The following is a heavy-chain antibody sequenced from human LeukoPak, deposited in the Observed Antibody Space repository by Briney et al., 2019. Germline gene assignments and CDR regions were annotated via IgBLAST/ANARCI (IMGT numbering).Heavy chain of an antibody. Sequence: QPGRSLRLSCAASGFTFSSYGMHWVRQAPGKGLEWVAVISYDGSNKYYADSVKGRFTISRDNSKNTLYLQMNSLRAEDTAVYYCARETRGFDYWGQGTLVTVSS. CDR2: ISYDGSNK. V-gene: IGHV3-30*03. CDR3: ARETRGFDY. D-gene: IGHD3-10*01. CDR1: GFTFSSYG. J-gene: IGHJ4*02.